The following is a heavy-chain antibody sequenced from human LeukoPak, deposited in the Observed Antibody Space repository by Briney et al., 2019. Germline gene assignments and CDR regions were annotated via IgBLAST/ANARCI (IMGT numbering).Heavy chain of an antibody. Sequence: SETLSLTCAVYGGSFSGYDWSWSRQPPAKGLERIGEINHIGSPNYNPSLKSRVTISVDPSKHQFSLKLSSVTAADTAVYYCARLSSGWPYYFDYWGQGTLVTVSS. CDR1: GGSFSGYD. V-gene: IGHV4-34*01. CDR2: INHIGSP. J-gene: IGHJ4*02. CDR3: ARLSSGWPYYFDY. D-gene: IGHD6-19*01.